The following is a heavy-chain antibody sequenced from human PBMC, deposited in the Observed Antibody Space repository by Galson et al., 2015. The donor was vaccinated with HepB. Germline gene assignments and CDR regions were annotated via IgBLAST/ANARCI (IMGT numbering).Heavy chain of an antibody. V-gene: IGHV3-74*01. D-gene: IGHD6-19*01. CDR3: AREFEFGCGSYAH. Sequence: SLRLSCAASGFTFSNYWMHWVRQAPGKGLVWVSYINFDGTSTRFADSVNGRFTVSRDNADNTLFLQMNNLRAEDTAAYYCAREFEFGCGSYAHWGQGTLVTVSS. CDR1: GFTFSNYW. J-gene: IGHJ4*02. CDR2: INFDGTST.